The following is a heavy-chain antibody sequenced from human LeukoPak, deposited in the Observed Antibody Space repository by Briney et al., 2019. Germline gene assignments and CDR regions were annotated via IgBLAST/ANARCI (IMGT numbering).Heavy chain of an antibody. CDR2: ISGSGGST. J-gene: IGHJ3*02. Sequence: PGGSLRLSCAASGFTFSSYAMSWVRQAPGKGLEWVSAISGSGGSTYYADSVKGRFTISRDNSKNTLYLQMNSLRAEDTAVYYCAKVRATFGGVIVIVRAFDIWGQGTMVTVSS. V-gene: IGHV3-23*01. D-gene: IGHD3-16*02. CDR3: AKVRATFGGVIVIVRAFDI. CDR1: GFTFSSYA.